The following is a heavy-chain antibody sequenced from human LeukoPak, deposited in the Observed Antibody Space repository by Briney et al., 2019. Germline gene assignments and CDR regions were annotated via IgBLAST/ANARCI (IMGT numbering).Heavy chain of an antibody. V-gene: IGHV3-64*01. J-gene: IGHJ1*01. CDR1: GFNFSNYV. CDR3: ARDAAVSARGYFQH. CDR2: ISSNGGHT. D-gene: IGHD3-10*01. Sequence: GGSLRLSCAASGFNFSNYVMHWVRQAPGKGLEYLSAISSNGGHTYYANSVKGRFTISRDNSKNTLYLQMGSLGPEDMAVYYCARDAAVSARGYFQHWGQGTLVTVSS.